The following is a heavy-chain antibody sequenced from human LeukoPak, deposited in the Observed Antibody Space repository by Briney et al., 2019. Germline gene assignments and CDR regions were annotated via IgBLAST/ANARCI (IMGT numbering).Heavy chain of an antibody. Sequence: GGSLRLSCAASGFTFSSYAMSWVRQAPGKGLEWVSAISGSGGSTYYADSVKGRFTISRDNSKNTLYLQMNSLRAEDTAVYYCAKDLGEGYDSSGYYPQDFDYWGQRTLVTVSS. CDR1: GFTFSSYA. CDR2: ISGSGGST. J-gene: IGHJ4*02. CDR3: AKDLGEGYDSSGYYPQDFDY. V-gene: IGHV3-23*01. D-gene: IGHD3-22*01.